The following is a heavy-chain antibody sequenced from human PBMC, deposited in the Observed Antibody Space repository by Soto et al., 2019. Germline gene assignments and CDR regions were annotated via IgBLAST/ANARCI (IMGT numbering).Heavy chain of an antibody. V-gene: IGHV3-21*01. J-gene: IGHJ4*02. D-gene: IGHD4-17*01. CDR3: ARERRYGGNSFDY. CDR1: GFTFSSYS. CDR2: ISSSSSYI. Sequence: EVQLVESGGGLVKPGGSLRLSCAASGFTFSSYSMNWVRQAPGKGLEWVSSISSSSSYIYYADSVNGRFTISRDNAKNSLYLQMNSLRAEDTAVYYCARERRYGGNSFDYWGQGTLVTVSS.